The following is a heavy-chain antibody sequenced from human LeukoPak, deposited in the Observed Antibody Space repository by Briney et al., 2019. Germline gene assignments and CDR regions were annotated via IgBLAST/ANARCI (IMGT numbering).Heavy chain of an antibody. CDR1: GYTFTGYY. CDR2: INPNSGGT. J-gene: IGHJ4*02. D-gene: IGHD5-12*01. V-gene: IGHV1-2*02. Sequence: GVSVKVSCKASGYTFTGYYMHWVRQAPGQGLEWMGWINPNSGGTNYAQKFQGRVTMTRDTSISTAYMELSRLRSDDTAVYYCARDGLRQASGFDYWGQGTLVTVSS. CDR3: ARDGLRQASGFDY.